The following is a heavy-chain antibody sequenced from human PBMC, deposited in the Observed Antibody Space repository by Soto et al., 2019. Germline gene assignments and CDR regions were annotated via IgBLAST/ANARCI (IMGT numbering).Heavy chain of an antibody. V-gene: IGHV4-31*03. Sequence: PSETLSLTCTVSGVSVSTGGYFWTWIRQHPGKGLEWIGNIYYSGMTYYNPSLRGRVSISLDPSESQFSLKLNSVTAADTAVYYCARDLGGGFWSGYFEHWGQGTLVTVSS. CDR2: IYYSGMT. D-gene: IGHD3-3*01. CDR1: GVSVSTGGYF. CDR3: ARDLGGGFWSGYFEH. J-gene: IGHJ4*02.